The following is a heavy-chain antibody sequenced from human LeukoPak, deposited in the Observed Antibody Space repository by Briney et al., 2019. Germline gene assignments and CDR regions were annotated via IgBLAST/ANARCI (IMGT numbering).Heavy chain of an antibody. D-gene: IGHD3-10*01. J-gene: IGHJ4*02. CDR1: GYTFTGYY. CDR2: INPNSGGT. Sequence: ASVKVSCKASGYTFTGYYMHWVRQAPGQGLEWMGRINPNSGGTNYAQKFQGRVTMTRDTSISTAYMELSRLRSDDTAVYYCVRDYMVRGVGGYWGQGALVTVSS. V-gene: IGHV1-2*06. CDR3: VRDYMVRGVGGY.